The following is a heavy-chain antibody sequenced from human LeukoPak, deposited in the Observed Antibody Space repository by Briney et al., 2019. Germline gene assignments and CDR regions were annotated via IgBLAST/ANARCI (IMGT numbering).Heavy chain of an antibody. V-gene: IGHV3-30*03. CDR3: ARDRGRAPYTDAFDI. CDR2: ISYDGSNK. J-gene: IGHJ3*02. CDR1: GFTFSSYG. Sequence: GRSLRLSCAASGFTFSSYGMHWVRQAPGKGLEWVAAISYDGSNKYYADSVKGRFTISRDNSKNTLNLQMNSLRAEDTAVYYCARDRGRAPYTDAFDIWGQGTMVTVSS.